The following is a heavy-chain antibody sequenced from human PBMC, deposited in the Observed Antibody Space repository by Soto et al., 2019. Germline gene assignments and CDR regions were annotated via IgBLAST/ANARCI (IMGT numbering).Heavy chain of an antibody. CDR1: GGSISSYY. J-gene: IGHJ4*02. Sequence: PSETLSLTCTVSGGSISSYYWSWIQQPPGKGLEWIGYIYYSGSTNYNPSLKSRVTISVDTSKNQFSLKPSSVTAADTAVYYCARDRIAAAGVYFDYRGPGTLVTVFS. CDR3: ARDRIAAAGVYFDY. CDR2: IYYSGST. D-gene: IGHD6-13*01. V-gene: IGHV4-59*01.